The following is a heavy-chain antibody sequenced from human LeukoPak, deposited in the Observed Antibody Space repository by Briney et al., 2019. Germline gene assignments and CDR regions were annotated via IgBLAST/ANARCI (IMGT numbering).Heavy chain of an antibody. CDR2: IWYDGTNK. Sequence: PGGSLRLSCAASGFTFSSYGMHGVRQAPGKGLEWVAVIWYDGTNKYYADSVKGRFTISRDNSKNTLYLQLNSLRAEDTAVYYCYSMIVVEIRVINDYWGQGTLVTVSS. V-gene: IGHV3-33*01. CDR1: GFTFSSYG. D-gene: IGHD3-22*01. J-gene: IGHJ4*02. CDR3: YSMIVVEIRVINDY.